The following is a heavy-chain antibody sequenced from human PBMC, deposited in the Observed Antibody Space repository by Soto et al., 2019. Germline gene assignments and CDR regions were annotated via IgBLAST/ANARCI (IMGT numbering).Heavy chain of an antibody. CDR2: LYDVDGS. J-gene: IGHJ3*01. CDR3: ATWHEREHAYDV. D-gene: IGHD1-1*01. V-gene: IGHV3-53*01. CDR1: GLTISGKKY. Sequence: DVQLVESGGGLIQPGESLRLSCAAFGLTISGKKYVAWVRQAPGKGLEWVSGLYDVDGSFYADSVRCRLTTSSDSSKTTVYLQMNDLRTDDTAVYYCATWHEREHAYDVWGQGTTVTVSS.